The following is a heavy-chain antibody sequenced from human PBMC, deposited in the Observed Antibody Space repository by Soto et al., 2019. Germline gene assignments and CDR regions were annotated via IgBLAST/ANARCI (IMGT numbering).Heavy chain of an antibody. CDR1: GGSVYTGCFY. D-gene: IGHD1-26*01. CDR3: ATSLVTSRARVDY. CDR2: IYYTGST. J-gene: IGHJ4*02. Sequence: TLSLPCTVSGGSVYTGCFYWSWIRQLPGKGLEWLGYIYYTGSTQYTPSLKSRLSISTDTSDNQFSLRLNSVTAADTAVYYCATSLVTSRARVDYWGQGTTVTV. V-gene: IGHV4-31*03.